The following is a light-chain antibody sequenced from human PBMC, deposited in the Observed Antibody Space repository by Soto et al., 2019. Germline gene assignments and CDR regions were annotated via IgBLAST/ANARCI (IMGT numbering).Light chain of an antibody. CDR3: QQYGSSPGT. CDR2: GAS. V-gene: IGKV3-20*01. Sequence: PGERATLSCRASQSVSSSHLAWYQQKPGQAPRLLIYGASSRATGIPDRFSGSGSGTDFTLTISRLEPEDFAVYYCQQYGSSPGTFGQGNKVEI. J-gene: IGKJ1*01. CDR1: QSVSSSH.